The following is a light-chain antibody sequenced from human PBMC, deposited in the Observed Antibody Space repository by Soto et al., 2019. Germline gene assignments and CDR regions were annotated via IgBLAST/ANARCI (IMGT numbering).Light chain of an antibody. CDR3: QQYKSSPIT. J-gene: IGKJ4*01. CDR1: QDISNY. Sequence: DIQMAQSPSSLSASVGDRITITCRASQDISNYLAWFQQRPGKAPKSLIYAASSLQSGVPSRFSGSYSGTVFPLTTSALHPKDLETYYGQQYKSSPITFGGGTKVNIK. V-gene: IGKV1-16*01. CDR2: AAS.